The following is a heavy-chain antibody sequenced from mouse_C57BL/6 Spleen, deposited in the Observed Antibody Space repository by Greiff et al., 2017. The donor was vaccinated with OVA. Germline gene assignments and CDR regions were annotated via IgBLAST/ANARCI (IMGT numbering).Heavy chain of an antibody. V-gene: IGHV2-2*01. D-gene: IGHD1-1*01. Sequence: QVQLQQSGPGLVQPSQSLSITCTVSGFSLTSYGVHWVRQSPGTGLEWLGVIWSGGSTAYNAAFISRLSISKDNAKSQVFFKMNSLQTDDTAIYYWARSPHYYGSSYGYFDVWGTGTTVTVSS. CDR3: ARSPHYYGSSYGYFDV. J-gene: IGHJ1*03. CDR1: GFSLTSYG. CDR2: IWSGGST.